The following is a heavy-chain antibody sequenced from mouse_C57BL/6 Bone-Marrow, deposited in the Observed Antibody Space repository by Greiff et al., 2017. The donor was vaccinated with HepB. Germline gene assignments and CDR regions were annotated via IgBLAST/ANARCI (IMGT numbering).Heavy chain of an antibody. CDR2: IYPRSGNT. V-gene: IGHV1-81*01. J-gene: IGHJ2*01. CDR1: GYTFTSYG. Sequence: QVQLQQSGAELARPGASVKLSCKASGYTFTSYGISWVKQRTGQGLEWIGEIYPRSGNTYYNEKFKGKATLTADKSSSTAYMELSSLTSEDSAVYFCARRVSSPPFDYWGQGTTLTVSS. D-gene: IGHD1-1*01. CDR3: ARRVSSPPFDY.